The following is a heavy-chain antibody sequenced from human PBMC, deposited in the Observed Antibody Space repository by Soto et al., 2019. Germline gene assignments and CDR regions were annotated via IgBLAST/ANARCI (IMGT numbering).Heavy chain of an antibody. D-gene: IGHD3-10*01. Sequence: SETLSLTCTVSGGSISSSSYYWGWIRQPPGKGLEWIGSIYYSGSTYYNPSLKSRVTISVDTSKNQFSLKLSSVTAADTAVYYCAKFPDYYGSGEDAFDIWGQGTMVTVSS. CDR3: AKFPDYYGSGEDAFDI. V-gene: IGHV4-39*01. CDR1: GGSISSSSYY. J-gene: IGHJ3*02. CDR2: IYYSGST.